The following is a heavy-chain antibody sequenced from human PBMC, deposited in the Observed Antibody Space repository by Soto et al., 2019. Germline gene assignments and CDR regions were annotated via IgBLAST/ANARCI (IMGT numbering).Heavy chain of an antibody. CDR3: AKDRYSGNWNLIQDKLIGSLFDY. V-gene: IGHV3-30*18. J-gene: IGHJ4*02. D-gene: IGHD1-20*01. CDR1: GFTFSSYG. CDR2: ISYDGSNK. Sequence: GGSLRLSCAASGFTFSSYGMHWVRQAPGKGLEWVAVISYDGSNKYYADSVKGRFTISRDNSKNTLYLQMNSLRAEDTAVYYCAKDRYSGNWNLIQDKLIGSLFDYWGQGTLVTVSS.